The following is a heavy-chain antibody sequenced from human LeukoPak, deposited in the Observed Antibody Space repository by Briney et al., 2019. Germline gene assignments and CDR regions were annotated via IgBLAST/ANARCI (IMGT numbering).Heavy chain of an antibody. CDR1: GFTFSVYG. CDR2: ISGSGGTT. J-gene: IGHJ4*02. CDR3: AKGVYYYDSSAYYYTYYFDY. D-gene: IGHD3-22*01. V-gene: IGHV3-23*01. Sequence: PGGSLRLSCAASGFTFSVYGMSWVRQAPGKGLEWVSAISGSGGTTYFADSVKGRFTISRDNSKNTLYLQMNTLRAEDTAVYYCAKGVYYYDSSAYYYTYYFDYWGQGTLVTVSS.